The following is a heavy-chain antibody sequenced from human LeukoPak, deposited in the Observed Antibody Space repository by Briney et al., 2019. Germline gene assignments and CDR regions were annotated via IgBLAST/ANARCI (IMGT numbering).Heavy chain of an antibody. CDR1: GFKFTDYA. CDR3: ARDLGGRGIPVYYFDY. CDR2: VWFDGSYE. V-gene: IGHV3-33*08. Sequence: PGGSLRLSCVASGFKFTDYAIHWVRQVPGRGLEWVAVVWFDGSYELYADSVKGRFTISRDDSRSTVNLQMESLGAEDTALYYCARDLGGRGIPVYYFDYWGQGTQVTVSS. J-gene: IGHJ4*02. D-gene: IGHD4-23*01.